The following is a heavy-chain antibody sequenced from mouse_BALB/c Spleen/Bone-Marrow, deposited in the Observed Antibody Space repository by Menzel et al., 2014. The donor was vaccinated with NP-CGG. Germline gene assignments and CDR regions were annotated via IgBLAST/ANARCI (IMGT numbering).Heavy chain of an antibody. CDR3: ARGPYFYSMDY. Sequence: VMLVESGPGLVAPSQSLSITCTISGFSLASYGVHWVRQPPGKGLEWLGVMWAGGSTNYNSALMSKLSISKDNSESQVFLKMNSLQTHDTAMYYCARGPYFYSMDYWGQGTSVTVSS. CDR1: GFSLASYG. J-gene: IGHJ4*01. CDR2: MWAGGST. V-gene: IGHV2-9*02.